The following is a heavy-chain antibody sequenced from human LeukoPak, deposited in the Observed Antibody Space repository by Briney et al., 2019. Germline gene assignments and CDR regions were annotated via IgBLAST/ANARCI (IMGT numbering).Heavy chain of an antibody. CDR3: AKDNPIEEVLALGPGD. D-gene: IGHD3-3*02. J-gene: IGHJ4*02. CDR2: VDHGGSGT. V-gene: IGHV3-74*01. Sequence: GGSLRLSCATSGFTFTSYWMHWVRQVSGEGGVWLARVDHGGSGTNYADSVRGRFTIPRDYAKSTVYVQVNSLRVEDSAGYYCAKDNPIEEVLALGPGDWGQGTLVTVSS. CDR1: GFTFTSYW.